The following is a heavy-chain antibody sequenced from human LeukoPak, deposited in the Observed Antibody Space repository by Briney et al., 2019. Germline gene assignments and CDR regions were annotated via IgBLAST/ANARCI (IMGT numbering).Heavy chain of an antibody. CDR3: ARVETVAAGGVGRFDP. J-gene: IGHJ5*02. CDR2: INFNSGGT. Sequence: ASVKVSCKASGYTFTYYYMHWVRQAPGQGIEWMGWINFNSGGTKYAQKFQGRVTMTRDTSISTVYMELSGLRSDDTGVYFCARVETVAAGGVGRFDPWGQGSLVTVSS. V-gene: IGHV1-2*02. D-gene: IGHD6-13*01. CDR1: GYTFTYYY.